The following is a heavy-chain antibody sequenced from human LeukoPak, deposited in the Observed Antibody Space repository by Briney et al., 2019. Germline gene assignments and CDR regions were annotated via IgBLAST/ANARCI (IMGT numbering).Heavy chain of an antibody. CDR2: IIPIFGTA. D-gene: IGHD1-1*01. CDR3: ARTSGGVKPWKSLDY. CDR1: GYTFTGYY. J-gene: IGHJ4*02. V-gene: IGHV1-69*05. Sequence: GASVKVSCKASGYTFTGYYMHWVRQAPGQGLEWMGRIIPIFGTANYAQKFQGRVTITTDESTSTAYMELSSLRSEDTAVYYCARTSGGVKPWKSLDYWGQGTLVTVSS.